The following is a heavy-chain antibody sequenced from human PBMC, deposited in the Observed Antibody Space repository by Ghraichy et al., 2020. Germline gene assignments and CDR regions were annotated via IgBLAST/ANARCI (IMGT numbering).Heavy chain of an antibody. D-gene: IGHD2/OR15-2a*01. J-gene: IGHJ6*03. CDR1: GGSFSGYY. CDR2: INHSGST. Sequence: SETLSLTCAVYGGSFSGYYWSWSRQPPGKGLEWIGDINHSGSTNYNPSLKSRVTIAVDTSKNQFSLKLSSVTAADTAVYYCARGVVTPNVGYYYYYMDIWGKGTTVNVSS. V-gene: IGHV4-34*01. CDR3: ARGVVTPNVGYYYYYMDI.